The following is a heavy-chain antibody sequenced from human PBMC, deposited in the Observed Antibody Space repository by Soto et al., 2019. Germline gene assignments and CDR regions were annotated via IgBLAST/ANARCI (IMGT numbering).Heavy chain of an antibody. J-gene: IGHJ4*02. CDR1: GFTFSSYT. D-gene: IGHD2-21*02. V-gene: IGHV3-30*04. Sequence: QVQLVESGGGVVQPGRSLRLSCAASGFTFSSYTMHWVRQAPGKGLEWVALIYYDGSQKYYADSVKGRFTISRDNSKKMMHLEMNSLRTEDTAVYYCTRGGGNQLGDCYDNGGQGTLVTVSS. CDR3: TRGGGNQLGDCYDN. CDR2: IYYDGSQK.